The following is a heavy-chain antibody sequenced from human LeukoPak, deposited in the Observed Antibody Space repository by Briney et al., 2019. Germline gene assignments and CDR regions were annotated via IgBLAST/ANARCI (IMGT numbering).Heavy chain of an antibody. D-gene: IGHD3-3*01. CDR2: INAGNGNT. CDR3: ARPFLEWFPDAFDI. Sequence: ASVKVSCKASGYTFTSYAMHWVRQAPGQRLEWMGWINAGNGNTKYSQKFQGRVTITRDTSASTAYMELSSLRSEDTAVYYCARPFLEWFPDAFDIWGQGTMVTVSS. V-gene: IGHV1-3*01. CDR1: GYTFTSYA. J-gene: IGHJ3*02.